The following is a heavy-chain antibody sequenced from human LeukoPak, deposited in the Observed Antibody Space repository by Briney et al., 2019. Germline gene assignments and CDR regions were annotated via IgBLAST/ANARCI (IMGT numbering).Heavy chain of an antibody. CDR2: IWYDGSNK. CDR3: ARDLGYDSSGSDY. Sequence: GGSLRLSCAASGITFSSYGMHWVRQAPGKGLEWVAVIWYDGSNKYYADSVKGRFAISRDNSKNTLYLQMNSLRAEDTAVYYCARDLGYDSSGSDYWGQGTLVTVSS. D-gene: IGHD3-22*01. J-gene: IGHJ4*02. CDR1: GITFSSYG. V-gene: IGHV3-33*01.